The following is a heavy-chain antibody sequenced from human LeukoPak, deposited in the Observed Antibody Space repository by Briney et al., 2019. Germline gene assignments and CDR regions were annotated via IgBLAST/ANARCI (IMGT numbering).Heavy chain of an antibody. V-gene: IGHV4-39*01. D-gene: IGHD3-10*02. CDR3: ARRWSTSMLVASFDF. CDR1: GGSISSSSYY. J-gene: IGHJ4*02. CDR2: ISYSGST. Sequence: SETLSLACTVSGGSISSSSYYWGWIRQPPGKGLEWIGSISYSGSTYYNPSLKSRVTMSVDTSKNQFSLKMSSVTVADTATYYCARRWSTSMLVASFDFWGQGTLVTVSS.